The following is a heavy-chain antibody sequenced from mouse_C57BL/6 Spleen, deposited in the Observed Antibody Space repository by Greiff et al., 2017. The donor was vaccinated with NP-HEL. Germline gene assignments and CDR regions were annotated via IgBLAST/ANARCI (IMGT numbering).Heavy chain of an antibody. Sequence: EVKVVESGGGLVKPGGSLKLSCAASGFTFSSYAMSWVRQTPEKRLEWVAYISSGGDYIYYADPVKGRFTISRDNARNTKDLQMSRLKSEDTAMYYCTRDRLTGTAWFAYWGQGTLVTVSA. D-gene: IGHD4-1*01. CDR3: TRDRLTGTAWFAY. CDR1: GFTFSSYA. V-gene: IGHV5-9-1*02. J-gene: IGHJ3*01. CDR2: ISSGGDYI.